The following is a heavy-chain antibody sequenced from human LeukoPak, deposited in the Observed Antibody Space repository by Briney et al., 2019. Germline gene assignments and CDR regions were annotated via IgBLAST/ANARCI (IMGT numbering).Heavy chain of an antibody. D-gene: IGHD1-26*01. Sequence: GGSLRLSCAASGFTFSDYYMSWIRQAPGKGLEWVSYISSSGSTIYYADSVKGRFTISRDNAKNSLYLQMNSLRAEDTAVYYCAGPGEVGATDLQAYWGQGTLVTVSS. V-gene: IGHV3-11*01. CDR2: ISSSGSTI. J-gene: IGHJ4*02. CDR1: GFTFSDYY. CDR3: AGPGEVGATDLQAY.